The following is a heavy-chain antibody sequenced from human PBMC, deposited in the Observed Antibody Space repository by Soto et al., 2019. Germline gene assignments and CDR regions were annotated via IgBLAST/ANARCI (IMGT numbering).Heavy chain of an antibody. CDR1: GFTFSSYA. CDR2: ISYDGSNK. V-gene: IGHV3-30-3*01. D-gene: IGHD2-15*01. CDR3: ARDECSGGSCYSGYYYGMDV. J-gene: IGHJ6*02. Sequence: PGGSLRLSCAASGFTFSSYAMHWVRQAPGKGLEWVAVISYDGSNKYYADSVKGRFTISRDNSKNTLYLQMNSLRAEDTAVYYCARDECSGGSCYSGYYYGMDVWGQGTTVTVSS.